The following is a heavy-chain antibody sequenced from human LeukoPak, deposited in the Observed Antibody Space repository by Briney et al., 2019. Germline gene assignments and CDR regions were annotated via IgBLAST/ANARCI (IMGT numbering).Heavy chain of an antibody. D-gene: IGHD2-21*01. CDR3: ARGACGINCPRYNWFDP. Sequence: SQTLSLTCTVSGDSMTSGSYYWTWIRQSAGGELEWIGRVYTSGDTVYNPSLKSRVTISLDTSKNQFSLNLNSVTAADTAVYYCARGACGINCPRYNWFDPWGRGTLVTVSS. V-gene: IGHV4-61*02. J-gene: IGHJ5*02. CDR1: GDSMTSGSYY. CDR2: VYTSGDT.